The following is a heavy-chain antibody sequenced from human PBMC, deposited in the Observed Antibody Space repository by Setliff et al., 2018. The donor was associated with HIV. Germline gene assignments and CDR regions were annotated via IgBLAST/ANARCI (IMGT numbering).Heavy chain of an antibody. J-gene: IGHJ4*02. CDR2: IYYSGNT. CDR1: GDSISSGGYY. D-gene: IGHD3-3*01. CDR3: VSGPLSGYGYYFDY. Sequence: SETLSLTCTVSGDSISSGGYYWSWIRQHSGKGLEWIGYIYYSGNTYYNPSLKRRVTMSVDTSKNQFSLKLRSVTAADTAVYYCVSGPLSGYGYYFDYWGQGALVTVSS. V-gene: IGHV4-31*03.